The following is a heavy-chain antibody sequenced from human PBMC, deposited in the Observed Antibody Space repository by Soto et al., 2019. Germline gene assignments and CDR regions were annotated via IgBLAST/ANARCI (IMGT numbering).Heavy chain of an antibody. CDR2: INHSGST. J-gene: IGHJ6*03. CDR3: ARRSGRLGYYYYYMDV. Sequence: QVQLQQWGAGLLKPSETLSLTCAVYGGSFSGYYWSWIHQPPGKGLEWIGEINHSGSTNYNPSLKSRVTISVDTSKNQFSLKLSSVTAADTAVYYCARRSGRLGYYYYYMDVWGKGTTVTVSS. D-gene: IGHD3-10*01. V-gene: IGHV4-34*01. CDR1: GGSFSGYY.